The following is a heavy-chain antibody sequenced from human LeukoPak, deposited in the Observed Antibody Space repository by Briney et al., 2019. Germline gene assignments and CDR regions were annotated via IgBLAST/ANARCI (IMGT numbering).Heavy chain of an antibody. CDR3: ARGDFWSGYSNYYYMDV. CDR1: GYTFSSYD. V-gene: IGHV1-8*01. J-gene: IGHJ6*03. D-gene: IGHD3-3*01. Sequence: HGASVKVSCKASGYTFSSYDINWVRQAPGQGLEWMGWVNPNSGNTGYAQKFQGRVTITRKTSISTAYLELRSLRSEDTAVYYCARGDFWSGYSNYYYMDVWGKGTTVTVSS. CDR2: VNPNSGNT.